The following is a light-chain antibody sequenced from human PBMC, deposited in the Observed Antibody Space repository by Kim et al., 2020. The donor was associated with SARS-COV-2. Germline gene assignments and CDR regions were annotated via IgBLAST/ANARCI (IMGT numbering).Light chain of an antibody. CDR1: QSVRGSY. Sequence: EFVLTQSPGTLSLSPGERGTLSCRASQSVRGSYLAWYQQKPGQAPRLLIYGASTRATGVPDRFSGSGSGTDFTLTIRRLEPEDFAVYYCQHYGSPSRTCGQGTKVDIK. CDR3: QHYGSPSRT. CDR2: GAS. V-gene: IGKV3-20*01. J-gene: IGKJ1*01.